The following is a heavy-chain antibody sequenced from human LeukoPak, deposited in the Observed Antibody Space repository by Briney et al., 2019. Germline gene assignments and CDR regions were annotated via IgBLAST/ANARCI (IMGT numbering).Heavy chain of an antibody. V-gene: IGHV1-2*02. CDR2: INPNSGGT. Sequence: ASVKVSCKASGYTFTRYYMHWVRQAPGQGLEWMGWINPNSGGTNYAQKFQGRVTMTRDTSISTAYMELSRLRSDDTAVYYCARDGYGGNWFDPWGQGTLVTVSS. CDR3: ARDGYGGNWFDP. J-gene: IGHJ5*02. CDR1: GYTFTRYY. D-gene: IGHD4-23*01.